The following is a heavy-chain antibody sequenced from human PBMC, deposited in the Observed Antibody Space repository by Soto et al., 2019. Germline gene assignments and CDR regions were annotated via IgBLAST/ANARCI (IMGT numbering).Heavy chain of an antibody. CDR3: VKDGSSGWPYYYGMDV. D-gene: IGHD6-19*01. V-gene: IGHV3-30*18. CDR2: ISYDGSNK. Sequence: GGSLRLSCAASGFTFSGYGMHWVRQAPGKGLEWVAVISYDGSNKYYADSVKGRFSISRDNSKNTLYLQMSSLRAEDTAVYYCVKDGSSGWPYYYGMDVWGQGTTVTVSS. J-gene: IGHJ6*02. CDR1: GFTFSGYG.